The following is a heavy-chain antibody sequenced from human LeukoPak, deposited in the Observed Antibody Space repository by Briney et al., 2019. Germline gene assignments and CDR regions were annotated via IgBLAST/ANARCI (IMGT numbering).Heavy chain of an antibody. CDR3: ARDRRRYSGSPFYFDY. Sequence: GGSLRLSCAASGFNVISKYMTWVRQAPGKGLEWVSVIFTDGTTYYADSVKGRFTISRDISKSTLYLQMNSVRVEDTAVYYCARDRRRYSGSPFYFDYWGRGTLVTVSS. CDR1: GFNVISKY. J-gene: IGHJ4*02. V-gene: IGHV3-66*01. CDR2: IFTDGTT. D-gene: IGHD1-26*01.